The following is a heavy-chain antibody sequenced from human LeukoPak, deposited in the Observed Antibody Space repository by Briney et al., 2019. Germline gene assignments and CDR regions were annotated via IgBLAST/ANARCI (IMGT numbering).Heavy chain of an antibody. Sequence: PSETLSLTCTVSGGSISNYYWSWIRQPPGKGLEWIGSIYYSRSTYYNPSVKSRVTISVDTPKTQFSLNLSSVTAADTAVYYCASLTGYSSESWFDPWGQGTLVTVSS. CDR1: GGSISNYY. CDR3: ASLTGYSSESWFDP. D-gene: IGHD3-9*01. J-gene: IGHJ5*02. V-gene: IGHV4-59*01. CDR2: IYYSRST.